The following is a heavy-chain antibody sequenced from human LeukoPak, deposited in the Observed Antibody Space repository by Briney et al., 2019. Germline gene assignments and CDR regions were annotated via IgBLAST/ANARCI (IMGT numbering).Heavy chain of an antibody. D-gene: IGHD6-19*01. V-gene: IGHV3-9*01. Sequence: GRSLRLSCTTSGFTFDDYAMHWVRQVPGKGLEWVSGITWNSVNIGYADSVRGRFTISRDNAKNSVYLQMNSLRAEDTALYYCAKDKAMAGFYYFDYWGQGTLVTVSS. CDR3: AKDKAMAGFYYFDY. CDR1: GFTFDDYA. J-gene: IGHJ4*02. CDR2: ITWNSVNI.